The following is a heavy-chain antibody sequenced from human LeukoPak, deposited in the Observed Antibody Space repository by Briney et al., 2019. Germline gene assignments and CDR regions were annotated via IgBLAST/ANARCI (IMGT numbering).Heavy chain of an antibody. CDR2: ISTNSDIR. J-gene: IGHJ5*02. D-gene: IGHD1-26*01. Sequence: ASVKVSCKASGYTFTNYGISWVRQAPGQGLEWMGWISTNSDIRTYAQALQGRFTMTTDTATTTAYMELNNLTFDDTAVYYCARDWDAMNNCFDPWGQGTPVTVSS. CDR1: GYTFTNYG. CDR3: ARDWDAMNNCFDP. V-gene: IGHV1-18*01.